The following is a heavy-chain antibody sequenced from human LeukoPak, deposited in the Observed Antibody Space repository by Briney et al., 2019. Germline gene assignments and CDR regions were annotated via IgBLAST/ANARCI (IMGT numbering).Heavy chain of an antibody. CDR3: AREHNEIVTGYYRGELYWYFDL. Sequence: PSETLSLTCAVYGGSFSGYYWSWIRQPPGKGLEWIGEINHSGSTNYNPSLKSRVTISVDTSKNQFSLKLSSVTAADTAVYYCAREHNEIVTGYYRGELYWYFDLWGRGTLVTVSS. J-gene: IGHJ2*01. CDR2: INHSGST. D-gene: IGHD3-9*01. CDR1: GGSFSGYY. V-gene: IGHV4-34*01.